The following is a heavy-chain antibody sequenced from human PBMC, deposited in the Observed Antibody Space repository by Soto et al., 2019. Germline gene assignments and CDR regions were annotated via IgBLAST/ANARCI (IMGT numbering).Heavy chain of an antibody. CDR3: ATAGMERSCSGGSCDYYGMDV. Sequence: PSVKVSCKVSGYTLTEFSMHWVRQAPGKGLEWMGGFDPEDGETIYAQKFQGRVTMTEDTSTDTAYMELSSLRSEDTAVYYCATAGMERSCSGGSCDYYGMDVWGQGTTVTVSS. D-gene: IGHD2-15*01. CDR2: FDPEDGET. CDR1: GYTLTEFS. J-gene: IGHJ6*02. V-gene: IGHV1-24*01.